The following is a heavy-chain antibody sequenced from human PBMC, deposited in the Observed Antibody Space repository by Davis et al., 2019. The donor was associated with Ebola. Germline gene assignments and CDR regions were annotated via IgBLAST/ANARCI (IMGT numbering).Heavy chain of an antibody. CDR2: ISSSSSYI. Sequence: GESLKISCAASGFTFSSYSMNWVRQAPGKGLEWVSSISSSSSYIYYADSVKGRFTISRDNSKNTLYLQMNSLRAEDTAVYYCARDLPQFGVFDYWGQGTLVTVSS. J-gene: IGHJ4*02. CDR1: GFTFSSYS. CDR3: ARDLPQFGVFDY. D-gene: IGHD3-16*01. V-gene: IGHV3-21*04.